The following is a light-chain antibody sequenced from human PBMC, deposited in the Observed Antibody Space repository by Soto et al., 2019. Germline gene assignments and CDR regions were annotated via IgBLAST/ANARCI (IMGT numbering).Light chain of an antibody. V-gene: IGLV2-11*01. Sequence: QSVLTQPRSVSGSPGQSVTVSCTGTSSDVGGYTYVSWYQQYPGKAPRLTIYDVSKRPSGVPNRFSGSKSGNTASLTISGLQAEDEADYYCSSFTSRGTNYVFGTGTKVTVL. J-gene: IGLJ1*01. CDR3: SSFTSRGTNYV. CDR1: SSDVGGYTY. CDR2: DVS.